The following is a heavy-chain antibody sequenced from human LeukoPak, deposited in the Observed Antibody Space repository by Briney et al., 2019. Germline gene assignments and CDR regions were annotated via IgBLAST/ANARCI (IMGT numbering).Heavy chain of an antibody. CDR3: VLLSLTPG. J-gene: IGHJ4*02. D-gene: IGHD2-8*01. CDR2: ITFSSSII. CDR1: GFTFSSYS. Sequence: PGGSLRLSCAASGFTFSSYSMNWVRQAPGKGLEWVSYITFSSSIIYYADSVKGRFTISRDNAKNSLYLQMNSLRAEDTAVYYCVLLSLTPGWGQGTLVTVSS. V-gene: IGHV3-48*01.